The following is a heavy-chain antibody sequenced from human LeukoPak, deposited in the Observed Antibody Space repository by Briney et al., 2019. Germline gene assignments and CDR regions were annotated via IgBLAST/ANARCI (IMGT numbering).Heavy chain of an antibody. CDR1: AYTFTGYY. D-gene: IGHD2-15*01. J-gene: IGHJ4*02. V-gene: IGHV1-2*02. Sequence: ASVKVSCKASAYTFTGYYMRWVRQAPGQGLEWMGWINPNSGGTNYAQKFQGRVTMTRDTSISTAYMELSRLRSDDTAVDYCARVGCSGGSCYSYWGQGTLVTVSS. CDR2: INPNSGGT. CDR3: ARVGCSGGSCYSY.